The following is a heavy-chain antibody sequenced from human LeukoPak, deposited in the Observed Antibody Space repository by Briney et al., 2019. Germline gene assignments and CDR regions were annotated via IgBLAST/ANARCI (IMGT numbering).Heavy chain of an antibody. J-gene: IGHJ4*02. D-gene: IGHD3-9*01. CDR1: GGSISSYY. CDR3: ARGFRNYDSLLG. CDR2: IYYSGST. Sequence: PSETLSLTCTVSGGSISSYYWSWIRQPPGKGLELIGYIYYSGSTYYNPSLKSRVTISVDTSKNQFSLKLSSATAADTAVYYCARGFRNYDSLLGWGQGTLVTVSS. V-gene: IGHV4-59*12.